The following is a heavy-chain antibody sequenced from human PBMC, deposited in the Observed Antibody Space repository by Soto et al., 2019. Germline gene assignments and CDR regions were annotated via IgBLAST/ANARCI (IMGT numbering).Heavy chain of an antibody. Sequence: QVQPVQSGAEVKKPGSSVKVSCKASGGAFNNFVISWVRQAPGQGLEWVGGIIPMLDKVHYAQKFQGRVAITADESTSTAYMELSSLRSEDTAVYYCAIEGGQGWFDPWGQGTLVTVSS. CDR1: GGAFNNFV. CDR2: IIPMLDKV. CDR3: AIEGGQGWFDP. D-gene: IGHD2-15*01. V-gene: IGHV1-69*01. J-gene: IGHJ5*02.